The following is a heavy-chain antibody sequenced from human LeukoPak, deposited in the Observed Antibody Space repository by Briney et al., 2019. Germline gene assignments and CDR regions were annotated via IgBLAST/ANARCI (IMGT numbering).Heavy chain of an antibody. CDR3: TTCGYSGYDSNY. D-gene: IGHD5-12*01. V-gene: IGHV3-15*01. J-gene: IGHJ4*02. Sequence: GRSLRPSRAASGFTFSNAWMTSVCQAPGKGLEWVGRIKRKTVGGTTDYAAPVKGRFTISRDDSKDTLYLQMNSLIIADNGVYYCTTCGYSGYDSNYWGQGVLVPVSS. CDR2: IKRKTVGGTT. CDR1: GFTFSNAW.